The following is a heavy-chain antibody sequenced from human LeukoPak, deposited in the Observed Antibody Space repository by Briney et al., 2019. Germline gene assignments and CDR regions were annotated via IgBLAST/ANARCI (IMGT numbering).Heavy chain of an antibody. D-gene: IGHD1-26*01. CDR1: GFTFSDYW. J-gene: IGHJ4*02. V-gene: IGHV3-74*01. CDR2: INNDGSMT. CDR3: ARIIVGATGIDY. Sequence: PGGSLRLSCAASGFTFSDYWMHWVRQVPGKGLVWVSRINNDGSMTHYADSVKGRFTASRDNAKNTLYLQMNSLRVEDMAVYYCARIIVGATGIDYWGQGTLVTVSS.